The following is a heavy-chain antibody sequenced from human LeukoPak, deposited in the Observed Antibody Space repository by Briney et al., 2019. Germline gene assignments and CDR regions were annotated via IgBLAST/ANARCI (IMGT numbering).Heavy chain of an antibody. J-gene: IGHJ6*03. CDR2: IYYSGSS. Sequence: SETLSLTCNVSVGSISGYHWSWIRKPPGKGLEWLGYIYYSGSSNYNPSLKSRVTISADTSKNQCSLKLSSVTAADTAVYYCARVPRSYYYYYYMDVWGKGTTVTVSS. V-gene: IGHV4-59*01. CDR3: ARVPRSYYYYYYMDV. CDR1: VGSISGYH.